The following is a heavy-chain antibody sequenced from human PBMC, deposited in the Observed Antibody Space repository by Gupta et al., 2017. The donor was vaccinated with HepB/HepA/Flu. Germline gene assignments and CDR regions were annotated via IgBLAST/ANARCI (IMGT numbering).Heavy chain of an antibody. CDR1: GFTFSSYA. Sequence: QVQLVESGGGVVQPGRSLRLSCAASGFTFSSYAMHWVRQAPGKGLEWVAVISYDGSNKYYADSVKGRFTISRDNSKNTLYLQMNSLRAEDTAVYYCARDRHIVVVTAIPPLYYYYYGMDVWGQGTTVTVSS. CDR2: ISYDGSNK. D-gene: IGHD2-21*02. CDR3: ARDRHIVVVTAIPPLYYYYYGMDV. J-gene: IGHJ6*02. V-gene: IGHV3-30-3*01.